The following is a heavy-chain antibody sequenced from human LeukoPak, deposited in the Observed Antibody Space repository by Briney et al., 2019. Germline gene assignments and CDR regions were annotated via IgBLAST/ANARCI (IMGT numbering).Heavy chain of an antibody. D-gene: IGHD4-17*01. Sequence: PGGSLRLSCAASGFPFSSYSMNWVRQAPGKGLEWVSSISSSSYIYYADSVKGRFTISRDNAKNSLYLQMSSLRAEDTAVYYCARDLRDYGTHWGQGTLVTVSS. CDR3: ARDLRDYGTH. CDR2: ISSSSYI. J-gene: IGHJ4*02. CDR1: GFPFSSYS. V-gene: IGHV3-21*01.